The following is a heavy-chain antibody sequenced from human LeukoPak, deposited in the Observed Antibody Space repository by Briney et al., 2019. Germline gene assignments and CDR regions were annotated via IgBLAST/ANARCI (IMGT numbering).Heavy chain of an antibody. J-gene: IGHJ4*02. D-gene: IGHD3-10*01. CDR3: ASRLWFGELSFDY. Sequence: SETVSLTCTVSGGSISSSSYYWGWIRQPPGKGLEWIGSIYYSGSTYYNPSLKSRVTISVDTSKNQFSLKLSSVTAADTAVYYCASRLWFGELSFDYWGQGTLVTVSS. CDR2: IYYSGST. CDR1: GGSISSSSYY. V-gene: IGHV4-39*01.